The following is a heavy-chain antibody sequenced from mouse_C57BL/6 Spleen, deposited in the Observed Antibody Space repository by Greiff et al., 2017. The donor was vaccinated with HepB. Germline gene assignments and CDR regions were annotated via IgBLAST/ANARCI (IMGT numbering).Heavy chain of an antibody. D-gene: IGHD4-1*01. V-gene: IGHV6-3*01. J-gene: IGHJ2*01. CDR2: IRLKSDNYAT. CDR1: GFTFSNYW. CDR3: TGTGYFDY. Sequence: EVKLMESGGGLVQPGGSMKLSCVASGFTFSNYWMNWVRQSPEKGLEWVAQIRLKSDNYATQYAGSVKGRFTISRDDSKSSVYRHMNNLRAEDTGIYYCTGTGYFDYWGKGTTLTVSS.